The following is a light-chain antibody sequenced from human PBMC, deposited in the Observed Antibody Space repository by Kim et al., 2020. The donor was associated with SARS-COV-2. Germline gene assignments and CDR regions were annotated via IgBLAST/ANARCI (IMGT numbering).Light chain of an antibody. Sequence: SYELTQPPSVSVSPGQTATITCSGDNLGDKYVCWYQKKPGQSPVLVIYQNIKRPSGIPERFSGSNSGNTATLTISGTQAMVEADYYCQAWDTRNYVFGTGTQLTVL. CDR2: QNI. CDR1: NLGDKY. CDR3: QAWDTRNYV. V-gene: IGLV3-1*01. J-gene: IGLJ1*01.